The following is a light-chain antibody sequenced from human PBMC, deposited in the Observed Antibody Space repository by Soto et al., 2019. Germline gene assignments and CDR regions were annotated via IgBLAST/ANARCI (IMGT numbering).Light chain of an antibody. CDR2: EVT. J-gene: IGLJ2*01. V-gene: IGLV2-14*01. CDR3: SSYTTIKTVI. Sequence: QSALAQPASVSGSPGQSITISCTGTSSDVGAYNYVSWYHQHHPGKAPELIIYEVTDRPSGVSTRFSGSKSGNTASLTISGLQAEDEGDYYCSSYTTIKTVIFGGGTKLTVL. CDR1: SSDVGAYNY.